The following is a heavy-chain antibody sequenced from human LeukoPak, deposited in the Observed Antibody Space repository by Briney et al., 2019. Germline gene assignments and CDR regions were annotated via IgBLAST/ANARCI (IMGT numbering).Heavy chain of an antibody. V-gene: IGHV4-4*07. CDR2: IYTSGST. J-gene: IGHJ4*02. Sequence: SETLSLTCTVSGGSISSYYWSWIRQPAGKGLEWIGRIYTSGSTNYNPSLKSRVTISVDKSKNQSSLKLSSVTAADTAVYYCARDLKDYFDYWGQGTLVTVSS. CDR1: GGSISSYY. CDR3: ARDLKDYFDY.